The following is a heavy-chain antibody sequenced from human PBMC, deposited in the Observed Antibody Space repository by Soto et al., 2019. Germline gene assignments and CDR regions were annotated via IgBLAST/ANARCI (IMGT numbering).Heavy chain of an antibody. CDR2: FDPEDGET. J-gene: IGHJ4*02. D-gene: IGHD2-21*01. CDR3: ATAPYELQSGVVKDF. Sequence: QVALVQSGAEVKKPGASVKVSCKMSGNTLAEMSIHWVRQPPGKGLEWLGGFDPEDGETICSQSFHDRFIMTVDTSTETAYMELSSLRSGDTATFFCATAPYELQSGVVKDFWGQGTLVTVSS. V-gene: IGHV1-24*01. CDR1: GNTLAEMS.